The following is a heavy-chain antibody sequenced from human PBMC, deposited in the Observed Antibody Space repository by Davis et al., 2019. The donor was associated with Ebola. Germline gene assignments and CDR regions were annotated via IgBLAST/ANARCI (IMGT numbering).Heavy chain of an antibody. D-gene: IGHD3-3*01. CDR1: GFTFSDYS. Sequence: GGSLRLSCAASGFTFSDYSMSWIRQAPGKGLEWVSYISSSGSTIYYADSVRGRFTISRDNAKNSLYLQMNSLRAEDTAVYYCAKSGLSFGVVKYHYGMDVWGKGTTVTVSS. J-gene: IGHJ6*04. CDR2: ISSSGSTI. CDR3: AKSGLSFGVVKYHYGMDV. V-gene: IGHV3-11*01.